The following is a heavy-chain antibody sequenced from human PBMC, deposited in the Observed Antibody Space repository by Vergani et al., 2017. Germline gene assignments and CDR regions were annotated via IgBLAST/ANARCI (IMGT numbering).Heavy chain of an antibody. J-gene: IGHJ6*04. Sequence: QVQLVQSGAEVKKPGASVKVSCKASGYTFTSSGISWVRQAPGQGLEWMGWISAYNGNTNYAQKRQGRVTMTTDTSTSTAYMELRSRRSDDTAVYYCAREHGPTTAYYDGMDVWGEGTTVTVSS. CDR1: GYTFTSSG. D-gene: IGHD4-11*01. CDR2: ISAYNGNT. CDR3: AREHGPTTAYYDGMDV. V-gene: IGHV1-18*01.